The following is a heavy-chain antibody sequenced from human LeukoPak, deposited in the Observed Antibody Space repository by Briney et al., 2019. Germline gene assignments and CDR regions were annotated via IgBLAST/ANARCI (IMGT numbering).Heavy chain of an antibody. D-gene: IGHD6-13*01. Sequence: GGPLRLSCAVSGFTVTKTYISWVRQAPGRGLEWVSIIYKSGSTYYADSVKGRFTISRDGANNTLFLQMNSLRADDTAVYYCARESGGTAWYQEDWGQGTLVTVSS. CDR2: IYKSGST. J-gene: IGHJ4*02. CDR1: GFTVTKTY. V-gene: IGHV3-53*01. CDR3: ARESGGTAWYQED.